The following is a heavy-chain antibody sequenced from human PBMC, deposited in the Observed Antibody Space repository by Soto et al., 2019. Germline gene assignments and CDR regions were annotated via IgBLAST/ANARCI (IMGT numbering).Heavy chain of an antibody. CDR2: IYYSGST. Sequence: SETLSLTCTVSGGSISSYYWSWIRQPPGKGLEWIGYIYYSGSTNYNPSLKSRVTISVDTSKNQFSLKLSSVTAADTAVYYCARDKDYDYIWGSYRPGAFDIWGQGTMVTVSS. CDR3: ARDKDYDYIWGSYRPGAFDI. J-gene: IGHJ3*02. D-gene: IGHD3-16*02. V-gene: IGHV4-59*01. CDR1: GGSISSYY.